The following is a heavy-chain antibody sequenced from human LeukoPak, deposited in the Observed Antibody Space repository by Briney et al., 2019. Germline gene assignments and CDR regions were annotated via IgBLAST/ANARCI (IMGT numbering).Heavy chain of an antibody. CDR3: ARHRDAGYHNRALDV. CDR1: GYRFTSYW. J-gene: IGHJ6*02. Sequence: GESLKISCKGSGYRFTSYWIGWVRQMPGKGLEWMGIIYPGDSDTRYSPSFQGQVTISADKSIRTVYLQWSSLKASDTAVYYCARHRDAGYHNRALDVWGQGTTVTVSS. V-gene: IGHV5-51*01. D-gene: IGHD6-13*01. CDR2: IYPGDSDT.